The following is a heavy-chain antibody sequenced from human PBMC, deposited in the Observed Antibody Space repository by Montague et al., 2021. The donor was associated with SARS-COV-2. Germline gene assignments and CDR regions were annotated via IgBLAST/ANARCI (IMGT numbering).Heavy chain of an antibody. CDR1: VFAFVLYT. CDR2: LSHDCTHM. D-gene: IGHD2-8*01. J-gene: IGHJ4*02. V-gene: IGHV3-30*04. Sequence: SLRLSCAVSVFAFVLYTLHWVRRAPGQGLAWLAVLSHDCTHMYVADFVKGRFTISRDNFKNMLYLQMNGLRVEDSAVYFCPRMGYGSNLGSAYDSWGRGTLVTVAS. CDR3: PRMGYGSNLGSAYDS.